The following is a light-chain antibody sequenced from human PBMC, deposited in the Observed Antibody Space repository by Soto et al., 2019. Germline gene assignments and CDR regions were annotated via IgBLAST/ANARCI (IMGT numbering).Light chain of an antibody. CDR3: QHYYSWPWT. CDR2: DAS. V-gene: IGKV3-15*01. Sequence: EIVMTQSSATLSVSPGERVILSCRASQSIDSGLAWYQQKPGQAPRFLVYDASTRATGVPARFSGSGSGTQFTLTISSLQSEDSALYYCQHYYSWPWTFGQGTKVDI. J-gene: IGKJ1*01. CDR1: QSIDSG.